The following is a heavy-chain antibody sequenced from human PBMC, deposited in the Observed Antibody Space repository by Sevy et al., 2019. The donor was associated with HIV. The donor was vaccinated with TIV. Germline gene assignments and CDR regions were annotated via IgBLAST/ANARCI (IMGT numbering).Heavy chain of an antibody. D-gene: IGHD3-22*01. V-gene: IGHV1-2*02. CDR3: ARGFYYYDSSGYYWP. CDR2: INPNSGGT. Sequence: ASVKVSCKASGYTFTGYYMHWVRQAPGQGLEWMGWINPNSGGTNYAQKFQGRVTMTRGTSISTAYMELSRLRSDDTAVYYCARGFYYYDSSGYYWPWGQGTLVTVSS. CDR1: GYTFTGYY. J-gene: IGHJ5*02.